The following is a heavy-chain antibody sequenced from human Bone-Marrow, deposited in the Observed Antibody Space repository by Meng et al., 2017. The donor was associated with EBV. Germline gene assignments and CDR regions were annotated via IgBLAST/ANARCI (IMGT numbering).Heavy chain of an antibody. CDR2: ISYDGSNK. J-gene: IGHJ5*02. V-gene: IGHV3-30-3*01. Sequence: QVQPVQSGAEMKKPGRSLRLSCAASGFTFSSYAMHWVRQAPGKGLEWVAVISYDGSNKYYADSVKGRFTISRDNSKNTLYLQMNSLRAEDTAVYYCARDHGLYYDILTGDWVDPWGQGTLGTVSS. CDR3: ARDHGLYYDILTGDWVDP. CDR1: GFTFSSYA. D-gene: IGHD3-9*01.